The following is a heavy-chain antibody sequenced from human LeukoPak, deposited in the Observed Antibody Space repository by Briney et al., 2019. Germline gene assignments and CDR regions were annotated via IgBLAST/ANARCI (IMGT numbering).Heavy chain of an antibody. V-gene: IGHV3-7*01. Sequence: QTGGSLRLSCAASGFTFTTYWMSWVRQAPGKGLEWVANINQDGSDKYYVDSLKGRFTISRDNAKNSLYLQMNSLRAEDTAVYYCARGGTTFDYWGQGTLVTVSS. CDR2: INQDGSDK. CDR3: ARGGTTFDY. CDR1: GFTFTTYW. D-gene: IGHD2/OR15-2a*01. J-gene: IGHJ4*02.